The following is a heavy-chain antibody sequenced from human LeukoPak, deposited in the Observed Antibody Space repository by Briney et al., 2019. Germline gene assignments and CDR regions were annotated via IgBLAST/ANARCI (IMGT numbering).Heavy chain of an antibody. CDR3: AREGFPPKISDFWSGLGPYYYYGMDV. Sequence: ASVKVSCKASGYTFTSYYMHWVRQAPGQGLEWMGIINPSGGSTSYTQKFRGRVTMTRDTSTSTVYMELSSLRSEDTAVYYCAREGFPPKISDFWSGLGPYYYYGMDVWGQGTTVTVSS. D-gene: IGHD3-3*01. V-gene: IGHV1-46*01. CDR1: GYTFTSYY. J-gene: IGHJ6*02. CDR2: INPSGGST.